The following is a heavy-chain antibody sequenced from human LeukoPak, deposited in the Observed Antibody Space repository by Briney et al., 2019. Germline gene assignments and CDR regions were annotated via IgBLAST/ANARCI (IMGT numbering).Heavy chain of an antibody. J-gene: IGHJ4*02. CDR1: GFNFNYFA. Sequence: PGGSLRLSCSASGFNFNYFAMSWIRQAPGKRLEWVSTIGDSGSGGSYADSVRGRFTTSRDNSKNIVYLQMHSLRVDDSAVYYCSRIKYGGNSGYHFDYWGQGTLVTVSS. CDR2: IGDSGSGG. D-gene: IGHD4-23*01. V-gene: IGHV3-23*01. CDR3: SRIKYGGNSGYHFDY.